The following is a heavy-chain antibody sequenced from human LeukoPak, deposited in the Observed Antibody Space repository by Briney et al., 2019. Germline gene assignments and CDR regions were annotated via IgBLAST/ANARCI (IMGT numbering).Heavy chain of an antibody. J-gene: IGHJ5*02. D-gene: IGHD3-22*01. CDR3: AMTGVYYYDSSGYYHRWFDP. CDR1: GGSISSSSYY. CDR2: IYYSGST. Sequence: SETLSLTCTVSGGSISSSSYYWGWIRQPPGKGLEWIGSIYYSGSTYYNPSLKSRVTISVDTSKNQFSLKLSSVTAADTAVYYCAMTGVYYYDSSGYYHRWFDPWGQGTLVTVSS. V-gene: IGHV4-39*07.